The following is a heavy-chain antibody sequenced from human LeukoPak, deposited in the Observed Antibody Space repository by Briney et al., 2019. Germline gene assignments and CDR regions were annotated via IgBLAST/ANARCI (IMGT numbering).Heavy chain of an antibody. CDR2: IYYSGST. CDR3: ARGVQGYDILTGHWFDP. CDR1: GGSISGYY. J-gene: IGHJ5*02. Sequence: SETLSLTCAVSGGSISGYYWSWIRQPPGKGLEWIGYIYYSGSTNYNPSLKSRVTISVDTSKNQFSLKLSSVTAADTAVYYCARGVQGYDILTGHWFDPWGQGTLVTVSS. D-gene: IGHD3-9*01. V-gene: IGHV4-59*01.